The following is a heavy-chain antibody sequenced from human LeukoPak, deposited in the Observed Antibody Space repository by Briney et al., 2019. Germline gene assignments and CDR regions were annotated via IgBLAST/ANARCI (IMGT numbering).Heavy chain of an antibody. D-gene: IGHD3-22*01. J-gene: IGHJ4*02. Sequence: ASVKVSCKASGYTFTSYDINWVRQATGQGLEWMGWMNPNSGNTGYAQKFQGRVTITRNTSISTAYMELSSLRSEDTAVYYCAKVIKGSYYYDSSGYYGDYWGQGTLVTVSS. CDR2: MNPNSGNT. CDR3: AKVIKGSYYYDSSGYYGDY. V-gene: IGHV1-8*03. CDR1: GYTFTSYD.